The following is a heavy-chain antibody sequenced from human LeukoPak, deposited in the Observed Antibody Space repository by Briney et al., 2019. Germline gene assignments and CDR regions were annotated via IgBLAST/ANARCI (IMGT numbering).Heavy chain of an antibody. V-gene: IGHV4-4*07. D-gene: IGHD2-15*01. CDR3: ARGRYCSADICSGGDAFDI. CDR2: IYTRGST. Sequence: SETLSLTRVVPGDSFSRYYWSWIRQPAGKGLEWIGRIYTRGSTNYNPSLKSRVTMSVDTSKNQFSLKLSSVTAADTAVYYCARGRYCSADICSGGDAFDIWGQGTMVSVSS. CDR1: GDSFSRYY. J-gene: IGHJ3*02.